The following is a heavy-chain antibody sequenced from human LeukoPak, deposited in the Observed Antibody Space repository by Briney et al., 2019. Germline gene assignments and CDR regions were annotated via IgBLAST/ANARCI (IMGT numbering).Heavy chain of an antibody. V-gene: IGHV3-74*01. CDR3: ARLLTSSPIDY. J-gene: IGHJ4*02. D-gene: IGHD4/OR15-4a*01. CDR1: GFTFSSYW. CDR2: INSDGRST. Sequence: GGSLRLSCAASGFTFSSYWMHWVRQAPGKGLVWVSRINSDGRSTSYADSVKGRFTISRDNAKNTLYLQMNSLRAEDTAVYYCARLLTSSPIDYWGQGTLVTVSS.